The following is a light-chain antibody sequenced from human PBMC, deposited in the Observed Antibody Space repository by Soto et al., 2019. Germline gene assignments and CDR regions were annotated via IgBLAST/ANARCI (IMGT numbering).Light chain of an antibody. Sequence: VFTQSPATLSLSPGERVTLSCRASQSINTYLAWHQHKPGQGPRIIIYDAYSRAPGITDRFSGSGSGKDLTINISRLEPEDSAIYYCQQSSNWPLTFGGGTQVEIK. V-gene: IGKV3-11*01. CDR2: DAY. CDR3: QQSSNWPLT. CDR1: QSINTY. J-gene: IGKJ4*01.